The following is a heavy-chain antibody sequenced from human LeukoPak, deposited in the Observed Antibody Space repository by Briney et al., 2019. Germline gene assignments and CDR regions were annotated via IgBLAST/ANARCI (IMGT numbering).Heavy chain of an antibody. J-gene: IGHJ4*02. CDR1: GFTFDDYA. D-gene: IGHD6-19*01. CDR2: ISWNSGSI. CDR3: AKGPYSSGWYRQNDY. V-gene: IGHV3-9*01. Sequence: GGSLRLSCAASGFTFDDYAMHWVRQAPGKGLEWVSGISWNSGSIGYADSVKGRFTISRDNAKNSLYLQMNSLRAEDTAVYYCAKGPYSSGWYRQNDYWGQGTLVTVSS.